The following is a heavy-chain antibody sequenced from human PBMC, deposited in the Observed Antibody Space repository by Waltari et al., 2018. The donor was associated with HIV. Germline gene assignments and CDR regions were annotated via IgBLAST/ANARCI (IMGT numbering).Heavy chain of an antibody. V-gene: IGHV1-69*04. J-gene: IGHJ5*02. D-gene: IGHD3-3*01. CDR1: GDTLRNSA. Sequence: VQVVQSGAAVKKPGSSVKVSCQASGDTLRNSAVSGVRQAPGQGLEWMGRIIPAIGIAMHTDKFQDRVTINADKATNSAYMELGGLRSEDTALYFCALGRIDDIRSGRENLGGFDPWGPGTLVSVSS. CDR3: ALGRIDDIRSGRENLGGFDP. CDR2: IIPAIGIA.